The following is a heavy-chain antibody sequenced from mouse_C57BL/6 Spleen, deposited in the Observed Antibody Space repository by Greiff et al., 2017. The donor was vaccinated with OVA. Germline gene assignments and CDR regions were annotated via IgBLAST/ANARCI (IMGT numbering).Heavy chain of an antibody. CDR1: GFSFTSYG. CDR3: AKTSIPTAMDY. J-gene: IGHJ4*01. V-gene: IGHV2-5*01. Sequence: QVQLKESGPGLVQPSQSLSITCTVSGFSFTSYGVHWVRQSPGKGLEWLGVIGSGGSTDYNAAFMSRLSITKDNTKSQVFFKMNSLQANDTAIYYCAKTSIPTAMDYWGQGTSVTVSS. D-gene: IGHD2-10*02. CDR2: IGSGGST.